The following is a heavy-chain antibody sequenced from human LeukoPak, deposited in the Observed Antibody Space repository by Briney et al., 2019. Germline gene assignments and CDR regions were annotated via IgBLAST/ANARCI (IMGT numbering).Heavy chain of an antibody. CDR3: AMHYSPRYDILTAYFHY. CDR2: FSASGGST. V-gene: IGHV3-23*01. D-gene: IGHD3-9*01. CDR1: GFTFSTYA. Sequence: PGGSLRLSCAASGFTFSTYAMSWVRQAPGKGLEWVSGFSASGGSTYYAGSVKGRFTISRDNSKNTLYLQMNSLRADDTAVYYCAMHYSPRYDILTAYFHYWGQGTLVTVSS. J-gene: IGHJ4*02.